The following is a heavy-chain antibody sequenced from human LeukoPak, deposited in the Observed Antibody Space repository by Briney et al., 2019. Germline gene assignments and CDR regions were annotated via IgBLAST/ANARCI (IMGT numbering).Heavy chain of an antibody. D-gene: IGHD3-22*01. Sequence: GRSLRLSCAASGFTFDDYAMPWVRQAPGKGLEWVSGISWNSGSIGYADSVKGRFTISRDNAKNSLYLQMNSLRAEDTAVYYCAREGGYYDSSGFFFLLDYWGQGTLVTVSS. CDR1: GFTFDDYA. V-gene: IGHV3-9*01. CDR2: ISWNSGSI. CDR3: AREGGYYDSSGFFFLLDY. J-gene: IGHJ4*02.